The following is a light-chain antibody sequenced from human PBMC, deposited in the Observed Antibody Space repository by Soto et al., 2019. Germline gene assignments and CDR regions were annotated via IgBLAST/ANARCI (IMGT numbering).Light chain of an antibody. CDR3: QKYNSAPYT. V-gene: IGKV1-27*01. CDR2: SPS. J-gene: IGKJ2*01. CDR1: QSISHS. Sequence: DLQGTQSPSSLSPSVGDRVTIACRASQSISHSLAWYQQKPGKVPKLLIYSPSSLQSGVPSRFSGSGSETDFTLTISSLQPEDVAAYYCQKYNSAPYTFGQGTKLEIK.